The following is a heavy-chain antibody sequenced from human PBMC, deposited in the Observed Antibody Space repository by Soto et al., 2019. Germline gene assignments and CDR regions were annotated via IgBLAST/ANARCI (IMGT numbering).Heavy chain of an antibody. V-gene: IGHV4-39*07. CDR1: GVSISSSSYY. CDR3: AREAGGWFDY. J-gene: IGHJ4*02. CDR2: IFYSGST. Sequence: SETLSLTCTVSGVSISSSSYYWGWIRQPPGKGLEWIGSIFYSGSTYYNPSLKSRVTISVDTSKNQFSLKLSSVTAADTAVYYCAREAGGWFDYWGQGTLVTVSS. D-gene: IGHD6-19*01.